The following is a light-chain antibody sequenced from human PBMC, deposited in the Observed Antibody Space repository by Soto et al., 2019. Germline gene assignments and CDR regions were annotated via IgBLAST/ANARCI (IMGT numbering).Light chain of an antibody. Sequence: QSALTQPPSASGSPGQSVTISCTGTSSDIGVYNYVSWYQQHPGKAPKLMIYEVSKRPSGVPDRFSGSKSGNTASLTVSGLQADDEADYYCSSYAGSNNLYVFGTGTKLTVL. CDR1: SSDIGVYNY. V-gene: IGLV2-8*01. CDR3: SSYAGSNNLYV. J-gene: IGLJ1*01. CDR2: EVS.